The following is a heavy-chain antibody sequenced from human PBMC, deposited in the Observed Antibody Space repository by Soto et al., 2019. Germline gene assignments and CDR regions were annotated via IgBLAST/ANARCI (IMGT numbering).Heavy chain of an antibody. Sequence: HVQLQESGPGLVKTSQTLSLTCTVSGVSISSGDYYWSWSRQHPGKGLEWIGTLYFSGTTYYNPSLKRRVTISVDTSKNQLSLNLSSVTAADTAVYYCSRRDRSGFSYWLDTWGQGTMVTFSS. J-gene: IGHJ5*02. CDR1: GVSISSGDYY. V-gene: IGHV4-31*03. D-gene: IGHD3-22*01. CDR3: SRRDRSGFSYWLDT. CDR2: LYFSGTT.